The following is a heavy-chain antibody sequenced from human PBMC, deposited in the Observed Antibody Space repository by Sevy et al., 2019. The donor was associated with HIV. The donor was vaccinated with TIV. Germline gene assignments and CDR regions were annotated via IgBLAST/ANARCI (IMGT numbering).Heavy chain of an antibody. V-gene: IGHV3-11*01. Sequence: GGSLRLSCAASGFTFSDYYMSWIRQAPGKGLEWVSYISSSGSTIYYADSVKGRFTISRDNAKNSLYLQMNSLGAEDTAVYYCARGDYDFWSGYPYYYGMDVWGQGTTVTVSS. CDR1: GFTFSDYY. J-gene: IGHJ6*02. CDR2: ISSSGSTI. CDR3: ARGDYDFWSGYPYYYGMDV. D-gene: IGHD3-3*01.